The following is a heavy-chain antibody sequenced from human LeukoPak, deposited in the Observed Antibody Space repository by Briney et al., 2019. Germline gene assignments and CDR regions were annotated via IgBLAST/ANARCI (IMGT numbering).Heavy chain of an antibody. CDR2: IYYSGSS. J-gene: IGHJ4*02. Sequence: SETLSLTCTVSGGSISSGDYYWSWVRQPPGKGLECIGYIYYSGSSYYNPSLKSRVTISADTSKNQFSLKLSSVTAADTAVYYCARVPWDENYFDYWGQGTLVTVSS. D-gene: IGHD1-26*01. CDR1: GGSISSGDYY. V-gene: IGHV4-30-4*01. CDR3: ARVPWDENYFDY.